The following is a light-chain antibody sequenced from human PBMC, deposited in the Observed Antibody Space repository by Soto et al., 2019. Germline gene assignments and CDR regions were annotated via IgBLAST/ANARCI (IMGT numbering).Light chain of an antibody. V-gene: IGKV1-5*03. Sequence: DIQMTQSPSTLSASVGDRVTITCRASQSISSWLAWYQQKPGKAPKLLISKPSSLESGVPSRFSGSGSGTEFTLTISGLQHDDFATYFCQRSDSYPYTFGQGTKLEIK. CDR3: QRSDSYPYT. CDR2: KPS. CDR1: QSISSW. J-gene: IGKJ2*01.